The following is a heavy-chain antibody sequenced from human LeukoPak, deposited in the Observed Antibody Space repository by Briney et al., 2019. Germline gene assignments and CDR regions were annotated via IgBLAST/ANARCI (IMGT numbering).Heavy chain of an antibody. CDR1: GFSFHSYW. V-gene: IGHV3-7*01. Sequence: GGSLRLSCAASGFSFHSYWMSWVRQAPGKGLEWVANIKQEGSEKFYVDSVKGRFTISRDNAKNSLYLQMNSLRAEDTGIYYCARENRDGYNPYNWFDPWGQGTLVIVSS. J-gene: IGHJ5*02. CDR2: IKQEGSEK. D-gene: IGHD5-12*01. CDR3: ARENRDGYNPYNWFDP.